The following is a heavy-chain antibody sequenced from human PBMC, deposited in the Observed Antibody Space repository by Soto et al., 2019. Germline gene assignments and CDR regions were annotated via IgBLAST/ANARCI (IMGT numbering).Heavy chain of an antibody. D-gene: IGHD6-13*01. CDR3: AREQQLVDYYYYGMDV. CDR1: GDSVSSNSAA. CDR2: TYYRSKWYN. J-gene: IGHJ6*02. Sequence: RSQTLSLTCAISGDSVSSNSAAWNWIRQSPSRGLEWLGRTYYRSKWYNDYAVSVKSRITINPDTSKNQFSLQLNSVTPEDTAVYYCAREQQLVDYYYYGMDVWGQGTTVTVSS. V-gene: IGHV6-1*01.